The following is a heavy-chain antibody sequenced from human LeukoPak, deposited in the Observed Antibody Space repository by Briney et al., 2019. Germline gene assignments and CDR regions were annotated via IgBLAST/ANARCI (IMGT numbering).Heavy chain of an antibody. CDR3: AKSVRTAPFEY. CDR2: IYSSGST. CDR1: GASISSNY. Sequence: SETLSLTCTVSGASISSNYCSWIRQPPGKGLEWIGYIYSSGSTNSNPSLKSRVTMSVDTSENQFSLRLTSVTAADTAFYYCAKSVRTAPFEYWGQGTLVTVSS. J-gene: IGHJ4*02. V-gene: IGHV4-59*08. D-gene: IGHD2-21*02.